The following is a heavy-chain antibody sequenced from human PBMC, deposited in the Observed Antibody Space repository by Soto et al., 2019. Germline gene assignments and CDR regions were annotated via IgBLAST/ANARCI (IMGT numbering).Heavy chain of an antibody. J-gene: IGHJ4*02. V-gene: IGHV3-30-3*01. CDR2: ISYDGSNK. CDR1: GFTFSSYA. D-gene: IGHD3-3*01. Sequence: QVQLVESGGGVVQPGRSLRLSCAASGFTFSSYAMHWIRQAPGKGLEWVAVISYDGSNKYYADSVKGRFPISRDNSKNTLYLQMNSLRAEDTAVYYCARGYEWSPDYWGQGTLVTVSS. CDR3: ARGYEWSPDY.